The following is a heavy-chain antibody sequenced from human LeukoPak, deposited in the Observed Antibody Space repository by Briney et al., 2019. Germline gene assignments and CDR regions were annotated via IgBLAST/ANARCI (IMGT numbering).Heavy chain of an antibody. CDR3: AREHTRKVRDAFDI. CDR2: ISSRTTYI. Sequence: GGSLRLSCAASGFDFSHYATNWVRQAPGKGLEWVSSISSRTTYIYYADSVKGRFTVSRDNAKNSVYLQMNSLRAEDTAVYYCAREHTRKVRDAFDIWGQGTMVTVSS. D-gene: IGHD1-1*01. J-gene: IGHJ3*02. V-gene: IGHV3-21*01. CDR1: GFDFSHYA.